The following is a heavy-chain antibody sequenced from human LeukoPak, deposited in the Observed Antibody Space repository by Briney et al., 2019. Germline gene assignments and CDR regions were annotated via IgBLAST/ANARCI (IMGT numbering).Heavy chain of an antibody. D-gene: IGHD2-21*02. CDR3: ARGAYQIVVVTAPTY. CDR1: GFTFSSYD. J-gene: IGHJ4*02. CDR2: ISYDGSNK. V-gene: IGHV3-30*03. Sequence: GGSLRLSCAASGFTFSSYDMHWVRQAPGKGLEWVTVISYDGSNKYYGDSVKGRFTISRDNSKNTLYLKMNSLRAEDTAVYYCARGAYQIVVVTAPTYWGQGTLVTVSS.